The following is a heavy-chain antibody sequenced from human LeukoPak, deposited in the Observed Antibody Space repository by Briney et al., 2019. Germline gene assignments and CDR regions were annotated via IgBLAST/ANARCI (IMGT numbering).Heavy chain of an antibody. CDR2: INHSGST. Sequence: SETLPLTCAVHGGSFSAYYWSWIRQSPEKGLEWIGEINHSGSTNYNPSLKSRVTISVDTSKNQFSLKLSSVTAADTAIYYCVQQLHGYWGQGTLVTVSS. CDR1: GGSFSAYY. J-gene: IGHJ4*02. D-gene: IGHD4-11*01. CDR3: VQQLHGY. V-gene: IGHV4-34*01.